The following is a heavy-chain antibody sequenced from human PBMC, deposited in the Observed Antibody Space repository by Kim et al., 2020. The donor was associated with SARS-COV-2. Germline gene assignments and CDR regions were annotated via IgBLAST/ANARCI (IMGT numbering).Heavy chain of an antibody. CDR1: GFTFGDYG. CDR3: TRVGWLRSYYFDY. J-gene: IGHJ4*02. V-gene: IGHV3-49*03. CDR2: TRNKAYGGTT. Sequence: GGSLRLSCSASGFTFGDYGMSWFRQAPGKGLEWVGLTRNKAYGGTTESAASVQGRFTISRDDSKSIAYLQMNSLKTEDTAVYYCTRVGWLRSYYFDYWGQGTLVTVSS. D-gene: IGHD5-12*01.